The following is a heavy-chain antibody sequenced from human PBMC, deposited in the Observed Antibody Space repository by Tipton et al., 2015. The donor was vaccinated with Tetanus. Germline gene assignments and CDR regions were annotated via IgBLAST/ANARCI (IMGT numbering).Heavy chain of an antibody. Sequence: SLRLSCAASGFTFSSYGMHWVRQAPGKGLEWVAVIWYDGSNKYYADSVKGRFTISRDNSKNTLYLQMNSLRAEDTAVYYCARGSITRDNWFDPWGQGTLVTVSS. J-gene: IGHJ5*02. V-gene: IGHV3-33*01. CDR3: ARGSITRDNWFDP. CDR2: IWYDGSNK. CDR1: GFTFSSYG. D-gene: IGHD3-10*01.